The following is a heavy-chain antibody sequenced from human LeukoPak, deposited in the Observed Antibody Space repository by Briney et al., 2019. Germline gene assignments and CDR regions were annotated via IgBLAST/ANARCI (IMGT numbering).Heavy chain of an antibody. V-gene: IGHV4-59*01. D-gene: IGHD3-10*01. J-gene: IGHJ5*02. CDR2: IYYSGST. Sequence: SGTLSLTCTVSGGSISSYYWSWIPQPPGKGLEWIGYIYYSGSTNYNPSLQSRVTISVDTSKNQFSLKLSSVTAADTAVYYCARVSGSYWDWFDPWGQGTLVTVSS. CDR3: ARVSGSYWDWFDP. CDR1: GGSISSYY.